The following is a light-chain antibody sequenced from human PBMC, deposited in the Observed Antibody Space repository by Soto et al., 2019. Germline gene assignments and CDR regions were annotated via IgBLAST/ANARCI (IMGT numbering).Light chain of an antibody. J-gene: IGLJ3*02. CDR2: EVS. V-gene: IGLV2-8*01. CDR1: SSDVGGYNY. CDR3: SSYAGSYTSV. Sequence: QSALTQPPSASGSPGQSVTISCTGTSSDVGGYNYVSWYQQHPGKAPKLMIYEVSKRPSGVPDRFSGSKSGNTASLTVSGLQAEDEADYYCSSYAGSYTSVFGGGTQLTVL.